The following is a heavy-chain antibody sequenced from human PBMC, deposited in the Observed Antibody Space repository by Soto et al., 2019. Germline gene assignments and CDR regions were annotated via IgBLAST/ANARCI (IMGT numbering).Heavy chain of an antibody. J-gene: IGHJ4*02. D-gene: IGHD1-26*01. CDR3: ARDGGRHSGGIDY. CDR1: GGTFTTYS. V-gene: IGHV1-69*18. Sequence: QVQLVQSGAEVKKPGSSVQVSCKASGGTFTTYSFIWVRQAPGQGLEWLGSVIPSIESPNYAQKFQGRVTITADESTSTAYMELSSLRSEDTAVYYCARDGGRHSGGIDYWGQGTLVTVSS. CDR2: VIPSIESP.